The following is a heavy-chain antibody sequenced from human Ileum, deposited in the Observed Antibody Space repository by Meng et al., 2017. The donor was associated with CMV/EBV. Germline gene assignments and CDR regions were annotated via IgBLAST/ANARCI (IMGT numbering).Heavy chain of an antibody. CDR2: MNSDGSTT. CDR1: GFTFSSSW. D-gene: IGHD2/OR15-2a*01. J-gene: IGHJ4*02. Sequence: GALKISCAASGFTFSSSWMHWVRQAPGKGLVWVSRMNSDGSTTDHADSVTGRFTISRDNARNTLYLQMNSLRAEDTAVYYCARAGEYRFDYWGQGTLVTVSS. CDR3: ARAGEYRFDY. V-gene: IGHV3-74*01.